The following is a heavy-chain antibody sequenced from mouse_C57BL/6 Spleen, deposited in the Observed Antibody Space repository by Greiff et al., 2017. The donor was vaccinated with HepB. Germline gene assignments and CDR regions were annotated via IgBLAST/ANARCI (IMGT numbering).Heavy chain of an antibody. D-gene: IGHD1-1*01. CDR2: INPNNGGT. J-gene: IGHJ4*01. V-gene: IGHV1-18*01. CDR3: ARSTTVVAGAMDY. CDR1: GYTFTDYN. Sequence: EVQLQQPGPELVKPGASVKIPCKASGYTFTDYNMDWVKQSHGKSLEWIGDINPNNGGTIYNQKFKGKATLTVDKSSSTAYMELRSLTSEDTAVYYCARSTTVVAGAMDYWGQGTSVTVSS.